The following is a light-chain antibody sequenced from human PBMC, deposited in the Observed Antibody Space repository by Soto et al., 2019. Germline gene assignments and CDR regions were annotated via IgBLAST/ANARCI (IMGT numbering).Light chain of an antibody. CDR2: AAS. CDR3: QQRSSWPLT. CDR1: QGISSL. V-gene: IGKV3-11*01. Sequence: TQSPATLSVSSGEREHPFCRASQGISSLLAWYQQKPGQAPRLLIYAASTRAAGIPARFSGSGSGTDFTLTISSLEPEDFAIYYCQQRSSWPLTFGQGTRLEI. J-gene: IGKJ5*01.